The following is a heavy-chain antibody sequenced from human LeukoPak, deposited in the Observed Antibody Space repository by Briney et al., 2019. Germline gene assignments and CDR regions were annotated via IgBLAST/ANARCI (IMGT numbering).Heavy chain of an antibody. CDR1: GFTFSSYG. CDR2: ISYDGSNK. J-gene: IGHJ6*03. Sequence: GGSLRLSCAASGFTFSSYGMHWVRQAPGKGLEWVAVISYDGSNKYYADSVKGRFTISRDNSKNTLYLQMNSLRAEDTAVYYCAKSIEFGGVIVPYYMDVWGKGTTVTVSS. V-gene: IGHV3-30*18. CDR3: AKSIEFGGVIVPYYMDV. D-gene: IGHD3-16*02.